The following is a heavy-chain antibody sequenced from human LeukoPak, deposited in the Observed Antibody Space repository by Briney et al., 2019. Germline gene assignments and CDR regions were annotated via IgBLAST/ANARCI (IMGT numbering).Heavy chain of an antibody. CDR3: AKDRSWGLDY. CDR1: GFMFSSYG. CDR2: ISGSGAKT. Sequence: GGSLRLSCAASGFMFSSYGMSWVRQAPGKGLEWVSAISGSGAKTFYADSVKGRFTISRDNSKNTLYLQLNGLRAEDTAIYYCAKDRSWGLDYWGQGTLVTVSS. J-gene: IGHJ4*02. V-gene: IGHV3-23*01. D-gene: IGHD3-10*01.